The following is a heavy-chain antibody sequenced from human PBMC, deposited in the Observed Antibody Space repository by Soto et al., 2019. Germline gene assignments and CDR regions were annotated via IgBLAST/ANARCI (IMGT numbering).Heavy chain of an antibody. V-gene: IGHV4-59*08. CDR2: VSYSGST. D-gene: IGHD3-3*01. CDR3: ARQGYYDLLSGYYLFDY. Sequence: QVQLQESGPGLVKPSETLFVTCTVSGGSTDSLYWSWVRQPPGKGLEWIGYVSYSGSTTYNPSLKGRVIVTIDTSKNQSSLKLPSVTAADTAVYYCARQGYYDLLSGYYLFDYWGQGILVTVSS. J-gene: IGHJ4*02. CDR1: GGSTDSLY.